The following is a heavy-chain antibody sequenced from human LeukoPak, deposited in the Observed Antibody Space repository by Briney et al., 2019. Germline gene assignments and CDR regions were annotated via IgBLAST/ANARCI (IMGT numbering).Heavy chain of an antibody. CDR3: ARAPLWFGEYYFDY. CDR2: ITTNGGST. Sequence: GGSLRLSCAASGFTFSNYAMHWVRQAPGKGLEYVSAITTNGGSTYYANSVKGRFTISRDNSKNTLYLQMNSLRAEDTAVYYCARAPLWFGEYYFDYWGQGTLVTVSS. V-gene: IGHV3-64*01. CDR1: GFTFSNYA. J-gene: IGHJ4*02. D-gene: IGHD3-10*01.